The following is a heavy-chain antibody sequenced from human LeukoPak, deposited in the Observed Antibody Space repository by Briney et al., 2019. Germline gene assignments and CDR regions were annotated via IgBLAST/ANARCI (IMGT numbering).Heavy chain of an antibody. D-gene: IGHD5-24*01. CDR1: GGSISSGAFY. J-gene: IGHJ4*02. Sequence: KPSETLSLTCTVSGGSISSGAFYWSWIRRHPGKGLEWIGYIYYSGSTYYNPSLESRVTISVDTSKNQFSLKVNSVTAADTAVYYCARLVGDGNNSKFDYWGQGNLVTVSS. V-gene: IGHV4-31*03. CDR3: ARLVGDGNNSKFDY. CDR2: IYYSGST.